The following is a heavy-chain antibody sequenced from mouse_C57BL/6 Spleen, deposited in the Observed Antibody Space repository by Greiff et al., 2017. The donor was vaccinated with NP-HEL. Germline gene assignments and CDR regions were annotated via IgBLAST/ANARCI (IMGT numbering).Heavy chain of an antibody. J-gene: IGHJ3*01. D-gene: IGHD3-2*02. CDR3: ARSPRQLRPTFAY. V-gene: IGHV1-54*01. CDR1: GYAFTNYL. Sequence: VQLQQSGAELVRPGTSVKVSCKASGYAFTNYLIEWVKQRPGQGLEWIGVINPGSGGTNYNEKFKGKATLTADKSSSTAYMQLSSLTSEDSAVYFCARSPRQLRPTFAYWGQGTLVTVSA. CDR2: INPGSGGT.